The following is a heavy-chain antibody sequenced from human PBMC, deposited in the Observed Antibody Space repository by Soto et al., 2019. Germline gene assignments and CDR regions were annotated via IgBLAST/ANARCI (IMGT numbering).Heavy chain of an antibody. D-gene: IGHD3-22*01. CDR2: ISDSSSYI. CDR1: GFTFSTYS. Sequence: EVQLVESGGGLVKPGGSLRLSCAASGFTFSTYSMNWVRQAPGKGLEWVSSISDSSSYIYYADSVKGRFTISRDNAKNSLYLQVTSLRAEDTAVYYCARYDSSGYYWPYYYYGMDVWGQGTTVTVSS. V-gene: IGHV3-21*01. J-gene: IGHJ6*02. CDR3: ARYDSSGYYWPYYYYGMDV.